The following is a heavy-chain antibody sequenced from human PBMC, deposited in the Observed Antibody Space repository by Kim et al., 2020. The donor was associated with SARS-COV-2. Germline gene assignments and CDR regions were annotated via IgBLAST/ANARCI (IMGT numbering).Heavy chain of an antibody. CDR3: ARQAPTNWFDP. J-gene: IGHJ5*02. CDR1: GGSISSSSYY. V-gene: IGHV4-39*01. Sequence: SETLSLTCTVSGGSISSSSYYWGWIRQPPGKGLEWIGSIYYSGSTYYNPSLKSRVTISVDTSKNQFSLKLSSVTAADTAVYYCARQAPTNWFDPWGQGTL. CDR2: IYYSGST.